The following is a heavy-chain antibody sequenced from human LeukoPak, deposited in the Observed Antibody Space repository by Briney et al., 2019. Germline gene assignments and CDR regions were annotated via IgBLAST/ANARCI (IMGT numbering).Heavy chain of an antibody. J-gene: IGHJ4*02. CDR1: GFAFSDYY. Sequence: GGSLRLSCAASGFAFSDYYMNWIRQAPGKGLEWVSYISSSGSTIYYADSMKGRFTISRDNAKNSLYLQMNSLRAEDTAVYYCAKDPYYYDSSGYHPDYWGQGTLVTVSS. V-gene: IGHV3-11*01. CDR3: AKDPYYYDSSGYHPDY. D-gene: IGHD3-22*01. CDR2: ISSSGSTI.